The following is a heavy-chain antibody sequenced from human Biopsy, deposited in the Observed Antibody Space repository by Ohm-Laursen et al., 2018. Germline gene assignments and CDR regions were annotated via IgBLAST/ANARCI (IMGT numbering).Heavy chain of an antibody. D-gene: IGHD5/OR15-5a*01. CDR2: ISYDQITK. V-gene: IGHV3-30*18. CDR1: GFTFRTYG. CDR3: AKDLSVYYYYGIDV. Sequence: SLRLSCAASGFTFRTYGMHWVRLAPGKGLEWVAVISYDQITKHYADSVRGRFTISRDNSKNTLYLQVNSLRAEDTAVYYCAKDLSVYYYYGIDVWGQGTTVTISS. J-gene: IGHJ6*02.